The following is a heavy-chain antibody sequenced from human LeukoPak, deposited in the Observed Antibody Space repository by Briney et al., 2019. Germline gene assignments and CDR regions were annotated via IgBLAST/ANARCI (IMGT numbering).Heavy chain of an antibody. V-gene: IGHV3-30-3*01. J-gene: IGHJ6*02. CDR2: ISYDGTAK. CDR1: GFTCSSYA. D-gene: IGHD1-7*01. CDR3: ARGNANRDYPVYYYAADV. Sequence: GGSLRLSCAAPGFTCSSYAVHWVRQAPGKGLDWVAVISYDGTAKFYANSVKGRFTVSRDNSENTLFLQLNSLRAEDTAVYYCARGNANRDYPVYYYAADVWGQGTTVTVSS.